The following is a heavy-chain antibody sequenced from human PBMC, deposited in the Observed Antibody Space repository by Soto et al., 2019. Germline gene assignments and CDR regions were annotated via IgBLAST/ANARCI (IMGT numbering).Heavy chain of an antibody. J-gene: IGHJ4*02. Sequence: QLQLQESGPGLVKPSETLSLTCTVSGGSISSSSYYWGWIRQPPWKGLEWIGSIYYSGSTYYNPSRTRRVTMSVDTSKTQFALKLSSVTAADTAVYYCASLGLLWFGESFDYWGQGTLVTVSS. CDR1: GGSISSSSYY. CDR3: ASLGLLWFGESFDY. D-gene: IGHD3-10*01. CDR2: IYYSGST. V-gene: IGHV4-39*01.